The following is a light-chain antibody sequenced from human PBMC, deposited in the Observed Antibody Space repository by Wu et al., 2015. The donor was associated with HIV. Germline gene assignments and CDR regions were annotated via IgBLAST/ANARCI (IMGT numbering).Light chain of an antibody. J-gene: IGKJ5*01. CDR1: QSITSNY. V-gene: IGKV3-20*01. CDR3: QQYVSSPT. Sequence: LTQSPGTLYLSPGERATLSCRASQSITSNYLAWYQQKPGQAPRLLVYATSNRATGIPDRISGSGSGTLFTLTISRLEPEDSAVYFXQQYVSSPTFGQGTRLEIK. CDR2: ATS.